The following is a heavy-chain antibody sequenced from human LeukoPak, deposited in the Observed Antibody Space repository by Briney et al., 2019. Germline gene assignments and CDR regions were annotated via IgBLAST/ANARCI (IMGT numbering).Heavy chain of an antibody. D-gene: IGHD6-13*01. Sequence: GGSLRLSCAASGFTFSGSWMTWIRQAPGKGLEWVANIKEDGSDKYYVDSVKGRFTISRDNAKNSLYLQMNSLRAEDTAVYYCARGGIAAAGTHYWGQGTLVTVSS. J-gene: IGHJ4*02. V-gene: IGHV3-7*01. CDR3: ARGGIAAAGTHY. CDR2: IKEDGSDK. CDR1: GFTFSGSW.